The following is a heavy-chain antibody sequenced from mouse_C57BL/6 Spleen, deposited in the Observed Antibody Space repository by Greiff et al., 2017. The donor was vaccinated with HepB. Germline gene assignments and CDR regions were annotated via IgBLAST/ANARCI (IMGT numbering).Heavy chain of an antibody. CDR3: ARERYGNYED. CDR1: GYAFSSSW. J-gene: IGHJ2*01. D-gene: IGHD2-10*02. V-gene: IGHV1-82*01. CDR2: IYPGDGDT. Sequence: QVQLQQSGPELVKPGASVKISCKASGYAFSSSWMNWVKQRPGKGLEWIGRIYPGDGDTNYNGKFKGKATLTADQSSSTAYMQLSSLTSEDSAVYSCARERYGNYEDWGQGTTLTVSS.